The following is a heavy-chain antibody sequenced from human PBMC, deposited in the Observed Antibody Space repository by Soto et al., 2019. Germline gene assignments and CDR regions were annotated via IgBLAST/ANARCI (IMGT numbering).Heavy chain of an antibody. CDR1: GGTFGSYA. CDR3: ASPPQGAGYYYYGMDV. V-gene: IGHV1-69*01. Sequence: QGQLVQSGAEVKKPGSSVKVSCKASGGTFGSYAISWVRQARGQGLEWMGGIIPIFGTANYAQKFQGRVTITADESTSTAYMELSSLRSEDTAVYYCASPPQGAGYYYYGMDVWGQGTTVTVSS. CDR2: IIPIFGTA. J-gene: IGHJ6*02.